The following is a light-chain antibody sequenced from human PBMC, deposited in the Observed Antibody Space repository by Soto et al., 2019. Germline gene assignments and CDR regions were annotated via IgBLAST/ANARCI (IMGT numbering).Light chain of an antibody. CDR1: SGHSNYA. CDR3: QAWGTGIHV. V-gene: IGLV4-69*01. CDR2: LNSDGGH. J-gene: IGLJ1*01. Sequence: QSVLTQSPSASASLGASVKLTCTLSSGHSNYAIAWHQQQPEKGPRYLMKLNSDGGHFKGDGIPDRFSGSSSGAERYLTISSLQSEDEADYYCQAWGTGIHVFGAGTKLTVL.